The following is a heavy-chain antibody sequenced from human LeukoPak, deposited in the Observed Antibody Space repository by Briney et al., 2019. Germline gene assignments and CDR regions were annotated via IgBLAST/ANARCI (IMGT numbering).Heavy chain of an antibody. D-gene: IGHD5-12*01. CDR3: ARGYSGYPK. CDR2: VKRDGSEK. V-gene: IGHV3-7*04. CDR1: GFTFSTYW. J-gene: IGHJ4*02. Sequence: GGSLRLSCAASGFTFSTYWMSWVRQAPGKGLEWVANVKRDGSEKYYVASVKGRFTISRDNAKNSLYLQMNSLRGEDTAVYYCARGYSGYPKWGQGTLVTVSS.